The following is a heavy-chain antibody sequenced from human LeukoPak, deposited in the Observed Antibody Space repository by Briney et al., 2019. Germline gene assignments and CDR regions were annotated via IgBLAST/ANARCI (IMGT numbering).Heavy chain of an antibody. CDR3: AKDGRISPYYFDY. CDR1: GFTFSSYA. V-gene: IGHV3-23*01. D-gene: IGHD2/OR15-2a*01. CDR2: ISGSGGST. J-gene: IGHJ4*02. Sequence: GGSLSLSCAASGFTFSSYAMSWVRQAPGKGLEWVSAISGSGGSTYYADSVKGRFTISRDNSKNTLYLQMNSLRAEDTAVYYCAKDGRISPYYFDYWGQGTLVTVSS.